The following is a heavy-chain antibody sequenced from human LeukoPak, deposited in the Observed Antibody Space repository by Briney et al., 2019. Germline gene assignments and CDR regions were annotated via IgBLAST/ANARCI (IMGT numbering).Heavy chain of an antibody. Sequence: GGSLRLSCAASGFTFSSYAMSWFRQAPGKGLEWVSAISGSGGSTYYADSVKGRFTISRDNSKNTLYLQMNSLRAEDTAVYYCAKGRSRYSGGSLSWGQGTLVTVSS. CDR2: ISGSGGST. CDR3: AKGRSRYSGGSLS. J-gene: IGHJ5*02. CDR1: GFTFSSYA. D-gene: IGHD2-15*01. V-gene: IGHV3-23*01.